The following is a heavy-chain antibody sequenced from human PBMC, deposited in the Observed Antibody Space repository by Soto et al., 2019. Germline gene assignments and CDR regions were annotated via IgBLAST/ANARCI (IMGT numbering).Heavy chain of an antibody. CDR2: IYYSGST. CDR3: ARDYDILTGYLDP. V-gene: IGHV4-31*03. D-gene: IGHD3-9*01. CDR1: GVSISSGGSY. J-gene: IGHJ5*02. Sequence: SLTSTVSGVSISSGGSYRSWIRQPPGKGLEWIGYIYYSGSTYYNPSLKRRVTIAVDTSKNQFSLKLSSVTAADTAVYYCARDYDILTGYLDPWGQGTLVTVPS.